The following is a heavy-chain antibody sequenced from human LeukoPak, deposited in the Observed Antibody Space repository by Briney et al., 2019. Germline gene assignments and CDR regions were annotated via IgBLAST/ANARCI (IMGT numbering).Heavy chain of an antibody. V-gene: IGHV3-23*01. CDR3: AKAPQTYVVPAALHD. D-gene: IGHD2-2*01. J-gene: IGHJ4*02. CDR1: GFTFSSNS. CDR2: ISGSGDST. Sequence: PGGSLRLSCVASGFTFSSNSMTWVRQTPGKGLEWVSGISGSGDSTFYADSVKGRFTISRDNSKNTLYLQMNSLRAEDTAVYYCAKAPQTYVVPAALHDWGQGTLVTVSS.